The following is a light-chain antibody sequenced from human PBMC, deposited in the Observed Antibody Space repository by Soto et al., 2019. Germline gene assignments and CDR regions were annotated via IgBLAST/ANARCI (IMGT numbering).Light chain of an antibody. Sequence: DIQMPQSPSTLSGSVGDRVTITCRASQSISSWLAWYQQKPGKAPKLLINAASSLQSGVPSRFSGSGSGTEFTLTISSLQSEDFAVYYCQQYHNWWTFGQGTKV. CDR1: QSISSW. CDR2: AAS. V-gene: IGKV1-5*01. J-gene: IGKJ1*01. CDR3: QQYHNWWT.